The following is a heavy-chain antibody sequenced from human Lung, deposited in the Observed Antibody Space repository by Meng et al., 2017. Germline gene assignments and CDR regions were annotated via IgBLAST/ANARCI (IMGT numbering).Heavy chain of an antibody. J-gene: IGHJ5*01. CDR3: TGVGHKNWFDS. CDR1: GDSVSGNRAA. CDR2: TYYRSKWYS. D-gene: IGHD2-21*01. V-gene: IGHV6-1*01. Sequence: VPWKPPGPGLVKPSQILPPTCATAGDSVSGNRAAWNWIRHSPSGGLEWLGRTYYRSKWYSDYATSVRSRKTINADTSKNQFSLQLNSLTPEDTAVYYCTGVGHKNWFDSWGQGTLVTVSS.